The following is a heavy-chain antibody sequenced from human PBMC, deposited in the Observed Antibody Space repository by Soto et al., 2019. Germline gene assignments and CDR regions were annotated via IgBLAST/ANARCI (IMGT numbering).Heavy chain of an antibody. V-gene: IGHV4-34*01. D-gene: IGHD4-4*01. CDR2: INHSGST. Sequence: SETLSLTCAVYGGSFSGYYWTWIRQPPGTGLEWIGEINHSGSTNYNPSLRSRVTTSVDTSKNQFSLGLTSVTAADTAVYYCARGLTTVYLMRRYYAFDIWSQGTMVTVSS. J-gene: IGHJ3*02. CDR3: ARGLTTVYLMRRYYAFDI. CDR1: GGSFSGYY.